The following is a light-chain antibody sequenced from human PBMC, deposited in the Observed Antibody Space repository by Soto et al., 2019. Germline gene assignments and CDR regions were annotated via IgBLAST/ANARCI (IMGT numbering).Light chain of an antibody. CDR1: QSISRG. J-gene: IGKJ1*01. CDR2: DAS. Sequence: DLQMTQSPSTLSSSVGDRVTITCRASQSISRGLAWYQQKPGKAPNVLIYDASTLESGVPSRFSGSGSGTEFTLTISSLQPEDFATYYCQHYSTVWAFGQGTKVDMK. V-gene: IGKV1-5*01. CDR3: QHYSTVWA.